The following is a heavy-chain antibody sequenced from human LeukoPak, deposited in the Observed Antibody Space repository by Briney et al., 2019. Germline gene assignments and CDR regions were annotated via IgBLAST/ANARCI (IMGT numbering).Heavy chain of an antibody. V-gene: IGHV3-48*01. CDR2: ISSSSSTM. D-gene: IGHD6-13*01. CDR3: ARDVRWDY. Sequence: PGGSLRLSCAASGFTFSHYWMNWVRQAPGKGLERVSYISSSSSTMYYADSVKGRFTISRDNAKNSLYLQMNSLRAEDTAVYYCARDVRWDYWGQGTLVTVSS. J-gene: IGHJ4*02. CDR1: GFTFSHYW.